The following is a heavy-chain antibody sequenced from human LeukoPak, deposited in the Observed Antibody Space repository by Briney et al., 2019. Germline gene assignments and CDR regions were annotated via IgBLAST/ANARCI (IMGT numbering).Heavy chain of an antibody. V-gene: IGHV3-30*02. J-gene: IGHJ4*02. CDR3: AKDDRRRWLQSPSGYFDY. CDR1: GFTFSSYG. D-gene: IGHD5-24*01. Sequence: GGSLRLSCAASGFTFSSYGMHWVRQAPGKGLEWVAIIRYDGSNKYYADSVKGRFTISRDNSKNTLYLQMNSLRAEDTAVYYCAKDDRRRWLQSPSGYFDYWGQGTLVTVSS. CDR2: IRYDGSNK.